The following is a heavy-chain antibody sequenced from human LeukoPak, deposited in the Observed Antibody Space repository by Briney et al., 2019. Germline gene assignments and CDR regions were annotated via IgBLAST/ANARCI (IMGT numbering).Heavy chain of an antibody. D-gene: IGHD6-13*01. CDR1: GGSFSGYY. J-gene: IGHJ4*02. CDR2: INHSGST. V-gene: IGHV4-34*01. CDR3: ASFLYSSSTTSYFDY. Sequence: SETLSLTCAVYGGSFSGYYWSWIRQPPGKGLEWIGEINHSGSTNYNPSLKSRVTISVDTSKNQFSLKLSSVTAADTAVYYCASFLYSSSTTSYFDYWGREPWSPSPQ.